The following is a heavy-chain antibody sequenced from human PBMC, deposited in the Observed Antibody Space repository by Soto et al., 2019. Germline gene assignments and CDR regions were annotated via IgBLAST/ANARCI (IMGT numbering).Heavy chain of an antibody. D-gene: IGHD3-22*01. CDR3: VRGRMIVVVMADY. V-gene: IGHV3-30-3*01. J-gene: IGHJ4*02. CDR2: ISYDGSNK. Sequence: QVQLVESGGGVVQPGRSLRLSCAASGFTFSSYAMHWVRQAPGKGLEWVAVISYDGSNKYYADSVKGRFTISRDNSKNTLYLQMNSLRAEDTAVYYCVRGRMIVVVMADYWGQGTLVTVSS. CDR1: GFTFSSYA.